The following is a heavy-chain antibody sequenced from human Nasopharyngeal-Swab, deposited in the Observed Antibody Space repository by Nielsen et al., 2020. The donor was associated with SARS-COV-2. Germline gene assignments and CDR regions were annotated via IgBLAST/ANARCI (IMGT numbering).Heavy chain of an antibody. CDR3: ARKRRGYYYYGMDV. Sequence: SVKVSCKASGGTFSSYAISWVRQAPGQGLEWMGGIIPIFGAANYAQKFQGRVTITADESTSTAYMELSSLRSEDTAVYYCARKRRGYYYYGMDVWGQGTTVTVSS. CDR2: IIPIFGAA. CDR1: GGTFSSYA. V-gene: IGHV1-69*13. D-gene: IGHD3-10*01. J-gene: IGHJ6*02.